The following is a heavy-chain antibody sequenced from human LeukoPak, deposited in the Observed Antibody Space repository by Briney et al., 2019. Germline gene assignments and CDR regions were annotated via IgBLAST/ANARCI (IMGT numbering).Heavy chain of an antibody. D-gene: IGHD4-11*01. Sequence: GGSLRLSCAASGFTFSNYWMSWVRQAPGKGLEWVANIKQDGSESNYVGSVKGRFTISRDNAKNSLYLQMNSLRAEDTAVYYCAKDSYSKGDYWGQGTLVTVYS. J-gene: IGHJ4*02. CDR1: GFTFSNYW. CDR2: IKQDGSES. CDR3: AKDSYSKGDY. V-gene: IGHV3-7*05.